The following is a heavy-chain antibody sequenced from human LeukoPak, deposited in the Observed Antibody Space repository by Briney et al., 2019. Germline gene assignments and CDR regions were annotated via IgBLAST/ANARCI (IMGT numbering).Heavy chain of an antibody. V-gene: IGHV3-30*02. CDR1: GFTFSSYG. Sequence: GGSLRLSCAASGFTFSSYGMHWVRQAPGKGLEWVAFIRYDGSNKYYADSVKGRFTVSRDNSKNTLYLQMNSLRAEDTAVYYCAKDLGYSYGAPFDYWGQGTLVTVSS. CDR2: IRYDGSNK. D-gene: IGHD5-18*01. J-gene: IGHJ4*02. CDR3: AKDLGYSYGAPFDY.